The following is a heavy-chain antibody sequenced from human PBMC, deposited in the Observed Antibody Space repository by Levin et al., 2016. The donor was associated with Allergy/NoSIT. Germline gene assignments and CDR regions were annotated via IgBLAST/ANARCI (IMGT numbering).Heavy chain of an antibody. D-gene: IGHD1-1*01. CDR3: AKDRERNNWNSKSHGMDV. V-gene: IGHV3-30*18. CDR2: ILYDGTNK. Sequence: WIRQPPGKGLEWVAVILYDGTNKYYADSVKGRFTISRDNSKNTLYVQMNSLRAEDTALYYCAKDRERNNWNSKSHGMDVWGQGTTVTVSS. J-gene: IGHJ6*02.